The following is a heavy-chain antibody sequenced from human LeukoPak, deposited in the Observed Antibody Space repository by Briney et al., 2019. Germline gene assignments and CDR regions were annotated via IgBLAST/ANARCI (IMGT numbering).Heavy chain of an antibody. CDR3: ATDRVAVAGTEYFPH. CDR1: GYTFTINY. J-gene: IGHJ1*01. V-gene: IGHV1-46*01. Sequence: VASVNVSFKAFGYTFTINYMHCVRQGPGQGPEWMGVISPSGGSTTYAQKFQGRVTITADKSTSTSYMELSSMRSEDTAVYYCATDRVAVAGTEYFPHWGQGTLVTVSS. D-gene: IGHD6-19*01. CDR2: ISPSGGST.